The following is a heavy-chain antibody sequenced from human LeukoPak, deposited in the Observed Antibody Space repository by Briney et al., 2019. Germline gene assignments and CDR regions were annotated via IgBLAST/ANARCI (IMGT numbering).Heavy chain of an antibody. J-gene: IGHJ4*02. CDR1: GSTFNMYT. D-gene: IGHD5-18*01. V-gene: IGHV3-21*01. CDR3: ARDRRLQLWSPAGFDY. CDR2: ISSSGVYI. Sequence: GGSLRLSCAASGSTFNMYTMNWLRQAPGKGLEWVSSISSSGVYIYYADSVKGRFTISRDNAKNSLYLQMNSLRADDTAVYYCARDRRLQLWSPAGFDYWGQGTLVTASS.